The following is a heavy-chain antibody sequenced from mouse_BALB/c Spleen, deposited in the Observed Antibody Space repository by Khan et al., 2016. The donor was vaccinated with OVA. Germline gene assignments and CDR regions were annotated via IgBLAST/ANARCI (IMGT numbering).Heavy chain of an antibody. CDR3: ARLSYYGYFNV. J-gene: IGHJ1*01. Sequence: EVELVESGGGLVQPGGSLKLSCAASGFDFSRYWMSWVRQAPGKGLEWIGEINPDSSTINYTPSLKDKFIISRDNAKNTLYLQMSKVRSEDTALYYCARLSYYGYFNVWGAGTTVTVSS. V-gene: IGHV4-1*02. D-gene: IGHD2-12*01. CDR2: INPDSSTI. CDR1: GFDFSRYW.